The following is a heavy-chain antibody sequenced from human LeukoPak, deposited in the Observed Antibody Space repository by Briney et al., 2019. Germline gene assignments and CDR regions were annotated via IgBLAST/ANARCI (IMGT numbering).Heavy chain of an antibody. D-gene: IGHD3-16*01. Sequence: PGGSLRLSCAASGFTFSSYEMNWVRQAPGKGLECVSYISGSGDTMYYADSVKGRFSISRDNAKNSLYLRMNSLRAEDTAAYFCARVGSPQYFQDWGQGTLVTVSS. CDR3: ARVGSPQYFQD. V-gene: IGHV3-48*03. CDR1: GFTFSSYE. J-gene: IGHJ1*01. CDR2: ISGSGDTM.